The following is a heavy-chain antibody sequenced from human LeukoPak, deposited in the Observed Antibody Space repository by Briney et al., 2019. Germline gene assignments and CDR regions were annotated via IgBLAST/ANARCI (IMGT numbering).Heavy chain of an antibody. CDR2: IYPGDSDT. D-gene: IGHD3-10*01. CDR1: GSIFSGYW. J-gene: IGHJ4*02. Sequence: GESLQISGEGSGSIFSGYWIAWVRPLPGKGLEWMGIIYPGDSDTTYSPSFQGQVTISADKSISTAYLQWNSLKASDTAMYFCARRRSSTLIDCWGEGTLVTVSS. V-gene: IGHV5-51*01. CDR3: ARRRSSTLIDC.